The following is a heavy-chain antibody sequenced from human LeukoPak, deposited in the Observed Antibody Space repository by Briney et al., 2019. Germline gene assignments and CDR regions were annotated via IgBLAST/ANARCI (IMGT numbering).Heavy chain of an antibody. V-gene: IGHV4-34*01. CDR3: ARXSGRYSSSSVY. D-gene: IGHD6-13*01. CDR1: GGSFSGYY. CDR2: INHSGRT. Sequence: SETLSLTCAVYGGSFSGYYWSWIRQPPGKGLEWIGEINHSGRTNYNPSLKSRVTISVDTSKNQFSLKLSSVTAADTAVYYCARXSGRYSSSSVYWGQGTLVTVSS. J-gene: IGHJ4*02.